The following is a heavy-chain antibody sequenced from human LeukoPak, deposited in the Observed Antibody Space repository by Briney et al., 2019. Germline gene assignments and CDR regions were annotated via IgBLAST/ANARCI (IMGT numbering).Heavy chain of an antibody. CDR1: GYSFTSYW. D-gene: IGHD3-10*01. J-gene: IGHJ3*02. Sequence: GESLKISCKGSGYSFTSYWIGWVRQMPGKGLEWMGIIYPGDSDTRYSPSFQGQVTISADKSISTAYLQWSSLKASDTAMYYCARRTNAGSGSYSAFDIWGQGTMVTVSS. CDR2: IYPGDSDT. V-gene: IGHV5-51*01. CDR3: ARRTNAGSGSYSAFDI.